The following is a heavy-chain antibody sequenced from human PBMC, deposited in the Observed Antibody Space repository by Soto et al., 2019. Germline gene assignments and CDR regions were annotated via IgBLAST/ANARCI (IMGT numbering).Heavy chain of an antibody. CDR1: GLTCSNYA. CDR2: ISGSGSST. J-gene: IGHJ4*02. V-gene: IGHV3-23*01. Sequence: SMRLSCAASGLTCSNYAMTRIRQAPGKGLEWVSAISGSGSSTYYADSVRGRFTISRDNSKNTVYLQMNSLRVEDTAVYYCVRRAHLAYYLGIWGQGTLVTVSS. CDR3: VRRAHLAYYLGI. D-gene: IGHD3-10*01.